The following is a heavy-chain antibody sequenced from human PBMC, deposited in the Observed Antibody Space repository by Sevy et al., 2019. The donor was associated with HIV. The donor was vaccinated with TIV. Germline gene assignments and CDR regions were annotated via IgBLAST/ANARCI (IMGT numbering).Heavy chain of an antibody. CDR2: IYYTGKT. J-gene: IGHJ5*02. CDR1: GASIDSSSYY. D-gene: IGHD4-17*01. CDR3: ARRTAETTTSGWFDP. Sequence: SETLSLTCTVSGASIDSSSYYWDWIRQPPGKGLEWIGTIYYTGKTYYLPSLKSRVTISADMSNNQFSLRLRSVTAADTAVYYCARRTAETTTSGWFDPWGQGTLVTVSS. V-gene: IGHV4-39*01.